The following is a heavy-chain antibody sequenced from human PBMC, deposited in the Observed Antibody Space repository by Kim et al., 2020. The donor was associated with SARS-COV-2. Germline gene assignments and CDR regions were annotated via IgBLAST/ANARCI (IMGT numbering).Heavy chain of an antibody. CDR3: ARVRFSAAAGNKWFDP. D-gene: IGHD6-13*01. J-gene: IGHJ5*02. Sequence: SVKGRFTISRDNAKNSLYLQMNSLRAEDTAVYYCARVRFSAAAGNKWFDPWGQGTLVTVSS. V-gene: IGHV3-11*05.